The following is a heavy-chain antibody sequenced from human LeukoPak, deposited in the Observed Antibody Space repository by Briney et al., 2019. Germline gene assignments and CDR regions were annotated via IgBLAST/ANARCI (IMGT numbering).Heavy chain of an antibody. CDR3: ARRCSSGWYFDY. Sequence: SETLSLTCTGSGGSISSYYWGWIRQPPGKGLGGIGYIYYSVTSNYNPSLKSRVTISVDTSKNQFSLKLSSVTAADTAVYYCARRCSSGWYFDYWGQGTLVTVSS. V-gene: IGHV4-59*08. D-gene: IGHD6-19*01. CDR2: IYYSVTS. J-gene: IGHJ4*02. CDR1: GGSISSYY.